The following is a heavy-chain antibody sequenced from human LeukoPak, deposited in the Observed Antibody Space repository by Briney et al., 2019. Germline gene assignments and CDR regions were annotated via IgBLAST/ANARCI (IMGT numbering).Heavy chain of an antibody. CDR1: GGSISSYY. V-gene: IGHV4-59*01. Sequence: SETLSLTCTVSGGSISSYYWSWIRQPPGKGLEWIGYIYYSGSTNYNPSLKSRVTISVDTSKNQFSLKLSSVTAADTAVYYCASLSYDILTGPQYYFDYWGQGTLVTVSS. D-gene: IGHD3-9*01. CDR2: IYYSGST. J-gene: IGHJ4*02. CDR3: ASLSYDILTGPQYYFDY.